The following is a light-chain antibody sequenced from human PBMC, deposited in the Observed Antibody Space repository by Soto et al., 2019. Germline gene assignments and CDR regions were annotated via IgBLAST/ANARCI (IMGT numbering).Light chain of an antibody. V-gene: IGKV1-6*01. CDR1: QGIRND. CDR2: AAF. CDR3: LQHFNFSWT. J-gene: IGKJ1*01. Sequence: AIHMTQSPASLSASVGDAVTITCQASQGIRNDLGWYQKKPGRAPKLLIFAAFNLQSGVPSRFSGGGSGTDLTLTTSSLQAEDFVTYYCLQHFNFSWTFGQGTKVDIK.